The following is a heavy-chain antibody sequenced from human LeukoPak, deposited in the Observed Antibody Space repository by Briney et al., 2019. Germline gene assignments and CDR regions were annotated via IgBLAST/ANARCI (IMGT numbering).Heavy chain of an antibody. CDR1: GGSISSSSYY. Sequence: SETLSLTCTVSGGSISSSSYYWGWIRQPPGKGLEWIGSIYYSGSTYYNPSLKSRVTISVDTSKNQFSLKLGSVTAADTAVYYCARAYRYWYLDLWGRGTLVTVSS. V-gene: IGHV4-39*07. J-gene: IGHJ2*01. CDR3: ARAYRYWYLDL. CDR2: IYYSGST. D-gene: IGHD3-16*02.